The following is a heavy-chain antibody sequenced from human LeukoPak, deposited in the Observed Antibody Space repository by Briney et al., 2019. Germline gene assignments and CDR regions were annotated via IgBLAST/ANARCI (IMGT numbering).Heavy chain of an antibody. J-gene: IGHJ4*02. Sequence: GGSLRLSCAASGFTFSNYWMSWVRQAPGKGLEWVANIKQDGGEKVYVDSVKGRFIVSRDNTKNSLFLQMNTLRVEDTAVYYCARDAAPGEQYYFDYWGQGTLVTVSS. V-gene: IGHV3-7*01. CDR1: GFTFSNYW. D-gene: IGHD1/OR15-1a*01. CDR3: ARDAAPGEQYYFDY. CDR2: IKQDGGEK.